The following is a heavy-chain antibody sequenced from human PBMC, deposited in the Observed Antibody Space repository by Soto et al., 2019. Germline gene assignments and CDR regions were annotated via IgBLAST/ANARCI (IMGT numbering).Heavy chain of an antibody. V-gene: IGHV4-39*01. Sequence: SETLSLTCTVSGGSISSSSYYWGWIRQPPGKGLEWIGSIYYSGSTYYNPSLKSRVTISVDTSKNQFSLKLSSVTAADTAVYYCARLGSNYYYGMDVWGQGTTVTVSS. CDR3: ARLGSNYYYGMDV. CDR2: IYYSGST. J-gene: IGHJ6*02. D-gene: IGHD6-13*01. CDR1: GGSISSSSYY.